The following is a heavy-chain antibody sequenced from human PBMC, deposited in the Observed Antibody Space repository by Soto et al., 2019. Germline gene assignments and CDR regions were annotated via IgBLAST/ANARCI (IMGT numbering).Heavy chain of an antibody. Sequence: PGGSLRLSCAASGFTFSDYYMSWIRQAPGKGLEWVSYISSSGSTIYYADSVKGRFTISRDNAKNSLYLQMNSLRAEDTAVYYCASVVDFWSGQHRYYYYYMDVWGKGTTVTVSS. V-gene: IGHV3-11*01. D-gene: IGHD3-3*01. CDR2: ISSSGSTI. CDR1: GFTFSDYY. J-gene: IGHJ6*03. CDR3: ASVVDFWSGQHRYYYYYMDV.